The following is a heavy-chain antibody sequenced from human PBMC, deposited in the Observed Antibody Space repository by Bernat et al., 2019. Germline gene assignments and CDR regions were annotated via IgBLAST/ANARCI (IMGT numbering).Heavy chain of an antibody. CDR1: GGSISSYY. D-gene: IGHD6-19*01. J-gene: IGHJ3*02. Sequence: QVQLQESDPGLVKPSETLSLTCTVSGGSISSYYWSWIRQPPGKGLEWIGYIYYSGSTNYNPSLKSRVTISVDTSKNQFSLKLSSVTAADTAVYYCARDLRQAGTDAFDIWGQGTMVTVSS. V-gene: IGHV4-59*01. CDR2: IYYSGST. CDR3: ARDLRQAGTDAFDI.